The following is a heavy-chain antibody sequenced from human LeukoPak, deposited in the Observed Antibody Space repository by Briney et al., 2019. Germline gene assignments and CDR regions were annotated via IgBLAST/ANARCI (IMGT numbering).Heavy chain of an antibody. Sequence: SETLSLTCTVSGGSVSNYYWSWIRQSPGKGLEWIGYIYYTETSYNPSLKSRVTISADTSKNQLSLKLYSVTAADTAVYYCARKKCYYDSSGYYYYLYYFDYWGQGTLVTVSS. CDR2: IYYTET. D-gene: IGHD3-22*01. CDR1: GGSVSNYY. J-gene: IGHJ4*02. V-gene: IGHV4-59*02. CDR3: ARKKCYYDSSGYYYYLYYFDY.